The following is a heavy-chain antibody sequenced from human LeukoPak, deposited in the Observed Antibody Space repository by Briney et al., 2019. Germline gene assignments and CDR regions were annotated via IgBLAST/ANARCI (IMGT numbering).Heavy chain of an antibody. CDR2: ITKSGDST. V-gene: IGHV3-23*01. D-gene: IGHD3-9*01. J-gene: IGHJ6*02. CDR1: GFTFSAFG. CDR3: TKDYCGKFCSAV. Sequence: GGSLRLSCAASGFTFSAFGMNRVRQAPGKGLEWVSTITKSGDSTYYVDSVKGRFTISRDNSKNTLYLQMNSLRAEDTAKYYCTKDYCGKFCSAVWGQGTTVTVSS.